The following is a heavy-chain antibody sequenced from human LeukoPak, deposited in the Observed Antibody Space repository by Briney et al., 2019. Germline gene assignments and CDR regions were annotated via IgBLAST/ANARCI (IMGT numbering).Heavy chain of an antibody. CDR2: IKPGGDNT. J-gene: IGHJ3*02. CDR1: GYTFTGYY. CDR3: ARIRDGYNDAYDI. D-gene: IGHD5-24*01. Sequence: ASVKVSCKASGYTFTGYYMHWVRQAPGQRLEWMGLIKPGGDNTNYAQNFQGRVTMTSDTSARTVYMEISSLRSEDKAIYYCARIRDGYNDAYDICGQGTVVTVPS. V-gene: IGHV1-46*01.